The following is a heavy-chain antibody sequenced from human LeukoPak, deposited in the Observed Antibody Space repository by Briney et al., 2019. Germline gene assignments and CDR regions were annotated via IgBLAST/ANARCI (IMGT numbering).Heavy chain of an antibody. Sequence: SETLSLTCAVYGGSFSGYYWSWIRQPPGKGLEWIGEINHSGSTNYNPSLKSRATISVDTSKNQFSLKLSSVTAADTAVYYCASPMVRGVITDKFDYWGQGTLVTVSS. CDR3: ASPMVRGVITDKFDY. J-gene: IGHJ4*02. CDR1: GGSFSGYY. V-gene: IGHV4-34*01. D-gene: IGHD3-10*01. CDR2: INHSGST.